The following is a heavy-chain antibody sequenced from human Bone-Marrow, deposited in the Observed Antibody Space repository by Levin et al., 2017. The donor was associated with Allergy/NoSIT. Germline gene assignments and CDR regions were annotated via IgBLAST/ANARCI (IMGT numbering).Heavy chain of an antibody. V-gene: IGHV3-30*18. CDR2: ISYDGSDK. J-gene: IGHJ4*02. CDR3: AKLLPWLVLTAHFDY. Sequence: PAASVKVSCAVSGFTFSNYGMHWVRQAPGKGLEWVALISYDGSDKDYADSVQGRFTISRDSSKNTLYLQMNSLRAEDTAVYYCAKLLPWLVLTAHFDYWGQGTLVTVSS. D-gene: IGHD6-19*01. CDR1: GFTFSNYG.